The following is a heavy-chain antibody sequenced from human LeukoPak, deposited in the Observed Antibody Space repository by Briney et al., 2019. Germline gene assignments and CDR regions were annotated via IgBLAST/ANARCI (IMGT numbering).Heavy chain of an antibody. D-gene: IGHD2-2*01. J-gene: IGHJ4*02. CDR1: GFTFTSSA. CDR3: AAEPHIAVVPAATVEALDY. Sequence: GASVKVSCKASGFTFTSSAMQWVRQARGQRLEWIGWIVVGSGNTNYAQKFQERVTITRDMSTSTAYMELSSLRSEDTAVYYCAAEPHIAVVPAATVEALDYWGQGTLVTVSS. V-gene: IGHV1-58*02. CDR2: IVVGSGNT.